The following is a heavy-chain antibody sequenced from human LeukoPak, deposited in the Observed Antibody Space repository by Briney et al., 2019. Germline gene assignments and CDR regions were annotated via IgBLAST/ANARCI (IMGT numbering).Heavy chain of an antibody. J-gene: IGHJ3*01. D-gene: IGHD4-17*01. CDR1: GVSISRSFYY. CDR3: ARRPNLPADDGDYWRFDV. V-gene: IGHV4-39*01. Sequence: SETLSLTCSISGVSISRSFYYWGWIRQPPGKRLEWIGNVYYSGGTYYNPSLKSRVSMSVDTSQNQFSLTLTSVTAADTAVYFCARRPNLPADDGDYWRFDVWGQGTLVTVSS. CDR2: VYYSGGT.